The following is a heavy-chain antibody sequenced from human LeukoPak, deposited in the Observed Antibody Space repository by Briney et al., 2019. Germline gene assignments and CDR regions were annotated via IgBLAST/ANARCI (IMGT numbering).Heavy chain of an antibody. Sequence: GGSLRLSCAASGYTFSSYAMSWVRQAPGKGLEWVSAISGSGGSTYYADSVKGRFTISRDKSKNTLYLQMNSLRAEDAAVYYCAKYDSGSTIFYFDYWGQGTLVTVSS. D-gene: IGHD3-10*01. CDR1: GYTFSSYA. CDR3: AKYDSGSTIFYFDY. CDR2: ISGSGGST. J-gene: IGHJ4*02. V-gene: IGHV3-23*01.